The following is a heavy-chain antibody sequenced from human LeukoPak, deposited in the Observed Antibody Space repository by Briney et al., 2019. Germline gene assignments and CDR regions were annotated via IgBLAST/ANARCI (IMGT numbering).Heavy chain of an antibody. J-gene: IGHJ5*02. V-gene: IGHV4-34*01. D-gene: IGHD2-2*01. CDR2: INHSGST. CDR1: GGSFSGYY. Sequence: PSETLSLTCAVYGGSFSGYYWSWIRQPPGKGLEWTGEINHSGSTNYNPSLKSRVTISVDTSKNQFSLKLSSVTAADTAVYYCARTSSTSYSVGFDPWGQGTLVTVSS. CDR3: ARTSSTSYSVGFDP.